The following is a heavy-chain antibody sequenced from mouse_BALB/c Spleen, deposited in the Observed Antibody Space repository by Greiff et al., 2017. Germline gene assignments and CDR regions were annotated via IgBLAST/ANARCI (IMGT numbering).Heavy chain of an antibody. CDR3: SSLIYYCKLRFAY. J-gene: IGHJ3*01. CDR2: IYPGDGDT. V-gene: IGHV1-80*01. Sequence: LLESGAELVRPGSSVKISCKASGYAFSSYWMNWVKQRPGQGLEWIGQIYPGDGDTNYNGKFKGKATLTSDKSSSTAYMQLSSLTSEDSAVYFCSSLIYYCKLRFAYWGQGTLVTVSA. D-gene: IGHD2-1*01. CDR1: GYAFSSYW.